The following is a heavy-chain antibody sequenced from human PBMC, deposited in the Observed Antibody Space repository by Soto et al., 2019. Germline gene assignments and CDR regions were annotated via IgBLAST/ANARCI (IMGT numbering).Heavy chain of an antibody. Sequence: ASMKVSCKAAGYTFTSYGISWGRQAPGQGLEWMGWISAYNGNTNYAQKLQGRVTMTTDTSTSTAYMEPRSLSSDDTAVYYCARVIVALIYYYYGMDVWGQGTTVTASS. CDR1: GYTFTSYG. CDR3: ARVIVALIYYYYGMDV. V-gene: IGHV1-18*01. D-gene: IGHD3-22*01. J-gene: IGHJ6*02. CDR2: ISAYNGNT.